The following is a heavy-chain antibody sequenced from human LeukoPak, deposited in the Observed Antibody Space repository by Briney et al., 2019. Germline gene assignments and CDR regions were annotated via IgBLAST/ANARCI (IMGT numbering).Heavy chain of an antibody. Sequence: GGSLRLSCAASGFTFSSYAMHWVRQAPGKGLEWVAVISYDGSNKYYADSVKGRFTISRDNSKNTLYLQMNSLRAEDTAVYYCAKSGSRRDYYYYMDVWGKGTTVTVSS. J-gene: IGHJ6*03. CDR2: ISYDGSNK. V-gene: IGHV3-30-3*02. CDR3: AKSGSRRDYYYYMDV. D-gene: IGHD3-22*01. CDR1: GFTFSSYA.